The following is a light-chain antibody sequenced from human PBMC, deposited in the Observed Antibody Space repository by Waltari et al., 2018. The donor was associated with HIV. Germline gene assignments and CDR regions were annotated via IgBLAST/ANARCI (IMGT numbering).Light chain of an antibody. CDR1: SSNIGAQYS. Sequence: QSVLTQPPSVSGAPGQRVTISCTGSSSNIGAQYSVHLYQHVPGTAPKVLILGNSDRPSGVPDRFSGSKSGTSASLVITGLQAEDEANYYCQSYDSSLSAWVFGGGTKLTVL. V-gene: IGLV1-40*01. CDR2: GNS. J-gene: IGLJ3*02. CDR3: QSYDSSLSAWV.